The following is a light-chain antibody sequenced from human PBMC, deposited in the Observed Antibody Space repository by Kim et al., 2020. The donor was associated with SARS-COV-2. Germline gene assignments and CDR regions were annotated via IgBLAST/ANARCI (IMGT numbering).Light chain of an antibody. V-gene: IGLV3-25*03. Sequence: SYELTQPPSVSVSPGQTARITCSGDALPKQYAYWYQQKPGQAPVLVIYQDSDRPSGIPARFSGSSSGTTVTLTISGVQAEDEADYYCQSADSSVTRLFGG. CDR2: QDS. J-gene: IGLJ3*02. CDR3: QSADSSVTRL. CDR1: ALPKQY.